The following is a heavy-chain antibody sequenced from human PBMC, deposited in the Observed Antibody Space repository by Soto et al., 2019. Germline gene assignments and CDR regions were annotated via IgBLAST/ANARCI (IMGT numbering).Heavy chain of an antibody. CDR3: ARDRCSSTSCYNDNSNYDMDA. Sequence: ASVKVSCKASGYTFTSYSMHWVRQAPGQRLEWMGWINAGNGNTKYSQKFQGWVTMTRDTSISTAYMELSRLRSDDTAVYYCARDRCSSTSCYNDNSNYDMDAGAQGTAVTVSS. D-gene: IGHD2-2*02. CDR2: INAGNGNT. J-gene: IGHJ6*02. CDR1: GYTFTSYS. V-gene: IGHV1-3*01.